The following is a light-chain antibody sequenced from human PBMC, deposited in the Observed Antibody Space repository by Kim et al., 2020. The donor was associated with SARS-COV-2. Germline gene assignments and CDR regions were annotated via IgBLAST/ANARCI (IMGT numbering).Light chain of an antibody. CDR2: DAF. J-gene: IGKJ1*01. CDR1: QSVSEC. Sequence: ASVGDRVTITCRASQSVSECLAWYQQKPGRAPKVLIYDAFTLESGVPSRFSGSGSGTEFTLTISSLQPDDFATYYCQQYDNYPWTFGQGTKVDIK. CDR3: QQYDNYPWT. V-gene: IGKV1-5*01.